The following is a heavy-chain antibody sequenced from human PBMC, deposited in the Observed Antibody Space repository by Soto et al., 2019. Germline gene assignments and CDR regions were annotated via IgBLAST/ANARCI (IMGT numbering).Heavy chain of an antibody. D-gene: IGHD1-26*01. Sequence: QVQLVESGGGVVQPGRSLRLSCSASGFTFSSYGMHWVRQAPGKGLEWVAVISYDGSNTYYLDSVKGRFTISRDNSKSTLSLQMDSLRPEDKAVYYCAKVSLVGATSEAYDYWGQGTLVTVSS. CDR2: ISYDGSNT. V-gene: IGHV3-30*18. CDR1: GFTFSSYG. CDR3: AKVSLVGATSEAYDY. J-gene: IGHJ4*02.